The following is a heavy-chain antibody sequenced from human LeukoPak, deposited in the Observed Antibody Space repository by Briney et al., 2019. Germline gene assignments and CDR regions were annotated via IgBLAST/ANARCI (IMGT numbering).Heavy chain of an antibody. Sequence: PGGSLRLSCAASGFTFSSYAMHWVRQAPGKGLEWVAVISYDGSNKYYADSVKGRFTISRDNSKNTLYLQMNSLRAEDTAVYYCARSMVRGVMTIAFWGQGTLVTVSS. CDR2: ISYDGSNK. CDR1: GFTFSSYA. D-gene: IGHD3-10*01. J-gene: IGHJ4*02. V-gene: IGHV3-30-3*01. CDR3: ARSMVRGVMTIAF.